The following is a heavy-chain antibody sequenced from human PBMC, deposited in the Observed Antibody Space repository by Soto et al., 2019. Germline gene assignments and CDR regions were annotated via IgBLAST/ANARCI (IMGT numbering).Heavy chain of an antibody. D-gene: IGHD2-2*01. J-gene: IGHJ6*02. CDR1: GFTFSNSG. V-gene: IGHV3-23*01. CDR2: IIGPSGNT. Sequence: EVQLLESGGDLVQPGGSLRLVCAASGFTFSNSGMRWVRQAPGQGLEWVSIIGPSGNTYYSVAVMSRSTISRDNSNNTLFLEKDSRRAEDEAKYYCAKRLHITYCAMMDVWGQGTAVPVSS. CDR3: AKRLHITYCAMMDV.